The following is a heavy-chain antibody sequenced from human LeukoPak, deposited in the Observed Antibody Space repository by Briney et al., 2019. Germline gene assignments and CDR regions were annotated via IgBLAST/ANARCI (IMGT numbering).Heavy chain of an antibody. D-gene: IGHD5-24*01. CDR3: ARDNRDGHNLDCPF. J-gene: IGHJ4*02. Sequence: PGGSLRLSCAASGFTFSSYSMSWVRQAPGQGLEWLSDIDGTSSIINYADSVKGRFTISRDNARNTLYLQMNSLRVDDTAIYFCARDNRDGHNLDCPFWGQGTLVTVSS. CDR2: IDGTSSII. CDR1: GFTFSSYS. V-gene: IGHV3-48*01.